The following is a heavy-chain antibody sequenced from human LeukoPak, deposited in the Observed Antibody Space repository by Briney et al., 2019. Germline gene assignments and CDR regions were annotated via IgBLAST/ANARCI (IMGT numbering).Heavy chain of an antibody. CDR3: ARDWSAVAGPDY. V-gene: IGHV3-21*04. CDR1: GFTFSSYS. J-gene: IGHJ4*02. CDR2: ISSSSSYI. Sequence: PGGSLSLSCAASGFTFSSYSMNWVRQAPGKGLEWVSSISSSSSYIYYADSVKGRFTISRDNAKNSLYLQMNSLRSDDTAVYYCARDWSAVAGPDYWGQGTLVTVSS. D-gene: IGHD6-19*01.